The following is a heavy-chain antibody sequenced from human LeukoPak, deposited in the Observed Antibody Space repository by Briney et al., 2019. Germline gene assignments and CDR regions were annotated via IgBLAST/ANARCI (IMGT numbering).Heavy chain of an antibody. CDR2: IYYSGTT. J-gene: IGHJ4*02. D-gene: IGHD5-18*01. Sequence: SETLSLTCTVSGGSITSSSYYWAWIRQPPGKGLEWIGSIYYSGTTYYNPSLKSRVTISVDTSKNQFSLKVSSVTAADTAVYYCARDLVDTAMVLDYWGQGTLVTVSS. CDR3: ARDLVDTAMVLDY. CDR1: GGSITSSSYY. V-gene: IGHV4-39*07.